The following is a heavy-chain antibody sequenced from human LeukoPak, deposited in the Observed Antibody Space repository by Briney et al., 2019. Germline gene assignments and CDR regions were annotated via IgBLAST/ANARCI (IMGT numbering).Heavy chain of an antibody. J-gene: IGHJ4*02. CDR3: ARGGFGELPYYFDY. CDR2: IIPIFGTA. V-gene: IGHV1-69*05. D-gene: IGHD3-10*01. CDR1: GGTFSSYA. Sequence: ASVKVSCKASGGTFSSYAISWVRQAPGQGLEWMGRIIPIFGTANYARKFQGRVTITTDESTSTAYMELSSLRSEDTAVYYCARGGFGELPYYFDYWGQGTLVTVSS.